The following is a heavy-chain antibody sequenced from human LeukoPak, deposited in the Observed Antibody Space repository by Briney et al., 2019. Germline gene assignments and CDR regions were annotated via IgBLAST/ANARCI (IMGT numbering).Heavy chain of an antibody. Sequence: GGSLRLSCAASGFTFSSYAMHWVRQAPGKGLEWVAVISYDGSNKYYADSVKGRFTISRDNSKNTLYLQMNSLRAEDTAVYYCARDDSSGYYYGGAFDIWGQGTMVTVSS. J-gene: IGHJ3*02. D-gene: IGHD3-22*01. CDR1: GFTFSSYA. CDR2: ISYDGSNK. V-gene: IGHV3-30*04. CDR3: ARDDSSGYYYGGAFDI.